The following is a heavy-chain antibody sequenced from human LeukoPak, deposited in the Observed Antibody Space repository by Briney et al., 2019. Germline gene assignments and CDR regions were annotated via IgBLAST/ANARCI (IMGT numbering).Heavy chain of an antibody. D-gene: IGHD3-22*01. Sequence: GGSLRLSCAASGFTFSSYSMNWVRQAPGKGLEWVSYIISSSSNIYYADSVKGRFTISRDNAKNSLYLQMNSLRDEDTAVYYCASALTYYYDSSGYPVDYWGQGTLVTVSS. CDR3: ASALTYYYDSSGYPVDY. J-gene: IGHJ4*02. V-gene: IGHV3-48*02. CDR1: GFTFSSYS. CDR2: IISSSSNI.